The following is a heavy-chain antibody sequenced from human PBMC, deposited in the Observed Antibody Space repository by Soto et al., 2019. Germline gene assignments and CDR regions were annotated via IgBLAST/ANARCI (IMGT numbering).Heavy chain of an antibody. J-gene: IGHJ6*02. D-gene: IGHD6-19*01. CDR3: ARGLPVARNGMDV. Sequence: PGGSLRLSCAASGFTFSSYWMHWVRQAPGKGLVWVSRINSDGGSTNYADSVKGRFTISRDNAKNTLYLQMNSLRVEDTAVYYCARGLPVARNGMDVWGQGTTVTVSS. CDR2: INSDGGST. V-gene: IGHV3-74*01. CDR1: GFTFSSYW.